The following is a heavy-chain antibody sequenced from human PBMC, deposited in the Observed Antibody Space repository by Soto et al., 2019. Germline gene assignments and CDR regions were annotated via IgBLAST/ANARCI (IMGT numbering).Heavy chain of an antibody. J-gene: IGHJ4*02. V-gene: IGHV4-31*03. CDR1: GGSMNSGGYC. CDR2: ISYGGTT. D-gene: IGHD2-15*01. Sequence: QVQLQESGPGLVKPSQTLSLTCTVSGGSMNSGGYCWNWIRQHAGEGLEWIGCISYGGTTSYNPSLKSRLTISVDTSNNQFSLMLNSVTAADTAVYYCSRGILVWGQGTLITVSS. CDR3: SRGILV.